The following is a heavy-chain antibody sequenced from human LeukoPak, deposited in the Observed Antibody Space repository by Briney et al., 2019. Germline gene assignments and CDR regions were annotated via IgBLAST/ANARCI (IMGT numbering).Heavy chain of an antibody. J-gene: IGHJ4*02. CDR3: AKDHPSGYYFDY. D-gene: IGHD1-14*01. CDR2: ISSSSSTI. V-gene: IGHV3-48*01. Sequence: GGSLRLSCAASGFTFSSYSMNWVRQAPGKGLEWVSYISSSSSTIYYADSVKGRFTISRDNSKNTLFLQMNSLRAEDTAIYYCAKDHPSGYYFDYWGQGTLVTVSS. CDR1: GFTFSSYS.